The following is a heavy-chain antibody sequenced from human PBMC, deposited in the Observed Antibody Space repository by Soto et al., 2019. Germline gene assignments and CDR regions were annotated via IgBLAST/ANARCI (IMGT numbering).Heavy chain of an antibody. CDR3: TTIVSDYYDSSGYYYGMDV. J-gene: IGHJ6*02. D-gene: IGHD3-22*01. V-gene: IGHV3-49*04. Sequence: LRLSCTASGFTFGDYAMSWVRQAPGKGLEWVGFIRSKAYGGTTEYAASVKGRFTISRDDSKSIAYLQMDSLKTEDTAVYYCTTIVSDYYDSSGYYYGMDVWRQRTTVTVSS. CDR2: IRSKAYGGTT. CDR1: GFTFGDYA.